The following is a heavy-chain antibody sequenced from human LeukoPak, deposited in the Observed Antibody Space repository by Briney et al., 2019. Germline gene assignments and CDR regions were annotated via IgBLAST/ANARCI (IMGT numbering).Heavy chain of an antibody. V-gene: IGHV3-48*01. Sequence: GGSLRLSCAASGFTFSSYSMNWVRQAPGKGLEWVSYISSSSTIYYADSVKGRFTISRDNAKNSLYLQMNSLRAEDTAVYYCASADYYDSSGPGGWGQGTLVTVSS. CDR1: GFTFSSYS. CDR3: ASADYYDSSGPGG. CDR2: ISSSSTI. J-gene: IGHJ4*02. D-gene: IGHD3-22*01.